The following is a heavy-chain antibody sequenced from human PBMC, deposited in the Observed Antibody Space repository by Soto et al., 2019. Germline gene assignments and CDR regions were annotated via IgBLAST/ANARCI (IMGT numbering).Heavy chain of an antibody. CDR2: IYYSGST. J-gene: IGHJ4*02. Sequence: PPETLSLTSPGSGCSVRSVTYYWTWIRQPPGKGLEWIGYIYYSGSTNYNPSLKSRVTISLDPSKNQFSLNVNSVTSADTAVYYCAMPWGFWGQGIMVTVAS. CDR1: GCSVRSVTYY. V-gene: IGHV4-61*01. D-gene: IGHD3-16*01. CDR3: AMPWGF.